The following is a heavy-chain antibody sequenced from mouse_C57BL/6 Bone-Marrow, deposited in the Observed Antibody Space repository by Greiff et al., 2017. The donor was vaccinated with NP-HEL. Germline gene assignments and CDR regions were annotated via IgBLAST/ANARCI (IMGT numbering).Heavy chain of an antibody. J-gene: IGHJ3*01. V-gene: IGHV1-64*01. D-gene: IGHD1-1*01. CDR3: ARDGSSYLFAY. CDR2: IHPNSGST. Sequence: VKLQQPGAELVKPGASVKLSCKASGYTFTSYWMHWVKQRPGQGLEWIGMIHPNSGSTNYNEKFKSKATLTVDKSSSTAYMQLSSLTSEDSAVYYCARDGSSYLFAYWGQGTLVTVSA. CDR1: GYTFTSYW.